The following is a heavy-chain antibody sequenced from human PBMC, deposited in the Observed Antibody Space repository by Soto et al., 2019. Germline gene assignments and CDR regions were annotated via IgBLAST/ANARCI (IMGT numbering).Heavy chain of an antibody. CDR1: GGSISSYY. D-gene: IGHD3-10*01. J-gene: IGHJ6*03. V-gene: IGHV4-59*08. Sequence: SETLSLTCTVSGGSISSYYWSWIRQPPGKGLEWIGYIYYSGSTNYNPSLKSRVTISVDTSKNQFSLKLSSVTAADTAVYYCARHTKLLWFGESEYYYYYYMDVWGKGTTVTVSS. CDR3: ARHTKLLWFGESEYYYYYYMDV. CDR2: IYYSGST.